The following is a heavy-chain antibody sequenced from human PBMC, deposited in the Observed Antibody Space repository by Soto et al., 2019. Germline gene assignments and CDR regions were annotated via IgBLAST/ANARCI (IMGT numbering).Heavy chain of an antibody. CDR1: GFTFSSYS. D-gene: IGHD1-26*01. CDR3: ARDIVAATLGGDYYYGMDV. Sequence: EVQLVESGGGLVQPGGSLRLSCADSGFTFSSYSMNWVRQSPGKGLEWVSYISSSSSTIYYEDSVKGRFTISRDNVKNSLYLQMNCLRDEDTAVYYCARDIVAATLGGDYYYGMDVWGQGTTVTVSS. J-gene: IGHJ6*02. V-gene: IGHV3-48*02. CDR2: ISSSSSTI.